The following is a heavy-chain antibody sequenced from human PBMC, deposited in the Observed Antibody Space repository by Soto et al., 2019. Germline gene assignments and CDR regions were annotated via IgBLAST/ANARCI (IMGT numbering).Heavy chain of an antibody. CDR1: GGSISSSSYY. CDR2: IYYSGST. CDR3: MGYSGYDLRGSNFDY. D-gene: IGHD5-12*01. Sequence: PSETLSLTCTVSGGSISSSSYYWGWIRQPPGKGLEWIGSIYYSGSTYYNPSLKSRVTISVDTSKNQFSLKLSSVTAADTAVYYCMGYSGYDLRGSNFDYWGQGTLVTVSS. V-gene: IGHV4-39*01. J-gene: IGHJ4*02.